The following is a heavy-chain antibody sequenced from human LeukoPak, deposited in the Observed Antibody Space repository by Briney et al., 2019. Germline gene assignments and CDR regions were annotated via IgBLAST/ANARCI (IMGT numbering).Heavy chain of an antibody. CDR2: IYYSGAT. CDR1: GGPISTYY. CDR3: ARAVSGRFDY. V-gene: IGHV4-59*08. Sequence: SETLSLTCTVSGGPISTYYWNWSRQPPGKGLEWIGYIYYSGATNYNPSLKSRVTISVDTSKNQFSLKLSSVTAADTAIYYCARAVSGRFDYWGQGTLVTVSS. J-gene: IGHJ4*02. D-gene: IGHD6-19*01.